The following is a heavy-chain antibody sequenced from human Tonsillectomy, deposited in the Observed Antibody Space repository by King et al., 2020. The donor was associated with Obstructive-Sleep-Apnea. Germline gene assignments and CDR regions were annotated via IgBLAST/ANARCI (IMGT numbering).Heavy chain of an antibody. V-gene: IGHV1-2*07. Sequence: VQLVESGAEVRRPGAAVKLSCKASGYTFTDYYVHWVRQAPGQGLEWMGWINPNSGGTHYAHKFQGRVTMTRDTSITTVYMELSSLRSDDTAVYYCARGWEQLRSECGLDSWGQGTLVTVSS. D-gene: IGHD1-26*01. CDR1: GYTFTDYY. J-gene: IGHJ4*02. CDR3: ARGWEQLRSECGLDS. CDR2: INPNSGGT.